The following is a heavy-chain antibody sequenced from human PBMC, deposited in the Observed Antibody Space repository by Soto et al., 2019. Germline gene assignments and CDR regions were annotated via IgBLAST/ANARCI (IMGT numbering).Heavy chain of an antibody. CDR3: VREYYYNSWSFRK. J-gene: IGHJ4*02. Sequence: PSQTLSLTCAISGDSVSSNNAAWNWIRQSPSRGLEWLGWTYYRSKWYKDYAVSVKSRITINADTSKNQFSLQLNSVTPEDTAVYYCVREYYYNSWSFRKWGRGTMVTLSS. CDR2: TYYRSKWYK. CDR1: GDSVSSNNAA. D-gene: IGHD3-10*01. V-gene: IGHV6-1*01.